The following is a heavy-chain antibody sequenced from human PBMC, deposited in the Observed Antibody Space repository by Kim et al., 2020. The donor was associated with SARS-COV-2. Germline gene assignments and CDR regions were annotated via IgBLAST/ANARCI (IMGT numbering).Heavy chain of an antibody. J-gene: IGHJ4*02. D-gene: IGHD6-19*01. V-gene: IGHV3-33*01. CDR3: AREVIAVAGTGDY. Sequence: YAGSVKGRLAISRDNSKTTLYLQMNSLRAEDTAVYYCAREVIAVAGTGDYWGQGTLVTVSS.